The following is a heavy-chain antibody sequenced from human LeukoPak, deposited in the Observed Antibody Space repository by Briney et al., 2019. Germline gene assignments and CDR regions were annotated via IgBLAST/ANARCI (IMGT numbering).Heavy chain of an antibody. CDR2: IKTKAESYAT. V-gene: IGHV3-73*01. J-gene: IGHJ6*02. D-gene: IGHD4-23*01. CDR3: TRLSGGNSDSYYYGLDV. CDR1: GFTFSGSA. Sequence: PGGSLKLSCAASGFTFSGSAIHWVRQASEKGLEWVARIKTKAESYATAYVASVKGRFTISRDDSKNTAYLQMDSLKTEDTAMYYCTRLSGGNSDSYYYGLDVWGQGTTVTVSS.